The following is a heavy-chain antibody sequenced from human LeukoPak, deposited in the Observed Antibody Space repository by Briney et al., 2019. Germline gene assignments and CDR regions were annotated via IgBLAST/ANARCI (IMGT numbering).Heavy chain of an antibody. V-gene: IGHV1-46*01. CDR2: INPSGGST. Sequence: AASVKVSCKASGYTFTSYYMHWVRQAPGQGLEWMGIINPSGGSTSYAQKFQGRVTMTRDTSTSTVYMELSSLRSEDTAVYYCARGASEHYYDSSGYWGSAFDIWGQGTMVTVSS. D-gene: IGHD3-22*01. CDR3: ARGASEHYYDSSGYWGSAFDI. CDR1: GYTFTSYY. J-gene: IGHJ3*02.